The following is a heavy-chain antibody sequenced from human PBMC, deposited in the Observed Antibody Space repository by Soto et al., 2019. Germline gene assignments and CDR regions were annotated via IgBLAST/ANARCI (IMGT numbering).Heavy chain of an antibody. CDR3: ARDLMFSWFDP. Sequence: GASVKVSCKASGYTFTGYYMHWVRQAPGQGLEWMGWINPNSGGTNYADSVKGRFTISRDNSKNTLYLQMNSLRAEDTAVYYCARDLMFSWFDPWGQGTLVTVSS. V-gene: IGHV1-2*02. CDR1: GYTFTGYY. J-gene: IGHJ5*02. CDR2: INPNSGGT. D-gene: IGHD2-8*01.